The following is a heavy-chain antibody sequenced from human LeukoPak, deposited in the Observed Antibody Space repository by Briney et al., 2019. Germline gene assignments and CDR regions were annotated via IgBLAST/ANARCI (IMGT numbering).Heavy chain of an antibody. CDR1: GFTLSSYG. CDR3: AKDPPYSSGWVDY. Sequence: GGSLRLSCAASGFTLSSYGMHGVPQAPGKGVEWVAFVRYDGSNKYYADSVKGRFTISRDNSKNTLYLQMNSLRAEDTAVYYCAKDPPYSSGWVDYWGQGTLVTVSS. CDR2: VRYDGSNK. J-gene: IGHJ4*02. D-gene: IGHD6-19*01. V-gene: IGHV3-30*02.